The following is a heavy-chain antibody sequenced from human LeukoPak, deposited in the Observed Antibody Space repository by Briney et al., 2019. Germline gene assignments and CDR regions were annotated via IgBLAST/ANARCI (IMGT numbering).Heavy chain of an antibody. Sequence: NTSGTLSLTCTVSDGSISRYYWSWIRRPPGKGLEWIGYIDDSGNTNYNPSLKSQVTISVDKSKNQFSLKLSFVTAADTAMYYCARSDYHISGSHTVFDAFDIWGQGTRVTVSP. CDR2: IDDSGNT. D-gene: IGHD3-10*01. CDR1: DGSISRYY. CDR3: ARSDYHISGSHTVFDAFDI. J-gene: IGHJ3*02. V-gene: IGHV4-59*01.